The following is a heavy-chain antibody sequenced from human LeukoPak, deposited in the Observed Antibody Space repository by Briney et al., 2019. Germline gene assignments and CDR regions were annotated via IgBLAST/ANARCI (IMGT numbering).Heavy chain of an antibody. D-gene: IGHD5-18*01. Sequence: SETLSLTCAVYGGSFSGYYWSWIRQPPGKGLEWIGEINHRGSTNYNPSLKSRVTISVDTSKNQFSLKLSSVTAADTAVYYCARYVRGYSYTWSFDIWGQGTMVTVSS. V-gene: IGHV4-34*01. CDR2: INHRGST. J-gene: IGHJ3*02. CDR3: ARYVRGYSYTWSFDI. CDR1: GGSFSGYY.